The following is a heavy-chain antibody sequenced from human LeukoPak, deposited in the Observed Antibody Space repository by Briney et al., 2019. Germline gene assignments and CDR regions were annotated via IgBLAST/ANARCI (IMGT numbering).Heavy chain of an antibody. V-gene: IGHV3-21*06. J-gene: IGHJ5*02. CDR1: GFTLSTSE. CDR2: ILRGWRYI. CDR3: ARMVSHVGSRRGGWFDP. D-gene: IGHD1-26*01. Sequence: GESLTLSCATSGFTLSTSEMDWVRPTPREGLGWVSSILRGWRYIFYADSVKGRFTSSRDNAGNSLYLQMNSLRAEDTAVYYCARMVSHVGSRRGGWFDPWGQGTLVTVSS.